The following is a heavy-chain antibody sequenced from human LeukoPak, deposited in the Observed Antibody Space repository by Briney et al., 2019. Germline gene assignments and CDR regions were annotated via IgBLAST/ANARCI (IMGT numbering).Heavy chain of an antibody. Sequence: ASVKVSCKASGYTFTSYYMHWVRQAPGQGLEWMGGIIPIFGTANYAQKFQGRVTITADESTSTAYMELSSLRSEDTAVYYCARDFTSKPYSGYDEGLSWFDPWGQGTLVTVSS. CDR2: IIPIFGTA. J-gene: IGHJ5*02. D-gene: IGHD5-12*01. CDR3: ARDFTSKPYSGYDEGLSWFDP. V-gene: IGHV1-69*13. CDR1: GYTFTSYY.